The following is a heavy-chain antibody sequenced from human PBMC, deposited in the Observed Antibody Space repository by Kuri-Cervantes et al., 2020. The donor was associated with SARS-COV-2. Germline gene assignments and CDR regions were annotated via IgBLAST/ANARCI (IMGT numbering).Heavy chain of an antibody. CDR2: IYYSGSA. D-gene: IGHD3-3*01. CDR1: GGSLSSGDYY. CDR3: ARHGTGYDFWSGYYGEDY. Sequence: SETLSLTCTVSGGSLSSGDYYWTWVRQPPGKGLEWIGNIYYSGSAFYNPSLKSRVTMSLDMSKSQFSLKLSSVTAADTAVYYCARHGTGYDFWSGYYGEDYWGQGTLVTVSS. J-gene: IGHJ4*02. V-gene: IGHV4-30-4*08.